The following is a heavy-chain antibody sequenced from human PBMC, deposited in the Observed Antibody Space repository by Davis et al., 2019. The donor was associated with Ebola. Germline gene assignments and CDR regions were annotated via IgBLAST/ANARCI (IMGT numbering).Heavy chain of an antibody. V-gene: IGHV1-69*13. Sequence: SVKVSCKASGGTFSSYAISWVRQAPGQGLEWMGGIIPIFGTANYAQKFQGRVTITADESTSTAYMELSSLRSEDTAVYYCASSRYFDWPLNYYFDYWGQGTLVTVSS. CDR2: IIPIFGTA. J-gene: IGHJ4*02. CDR3: ASSRYFDWPLNYYFDY. CDR1: GGTFSSYA. D-gene: IGHD3-9*01.